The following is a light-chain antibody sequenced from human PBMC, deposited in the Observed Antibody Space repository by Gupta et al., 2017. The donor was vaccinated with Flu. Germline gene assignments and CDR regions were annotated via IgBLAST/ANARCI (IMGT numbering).Light chain of an antibody. Sequence: QLVLTQSPSSSASLGASVKLTCTRSSGHSTYALAWHQQQPEKGPRFLMKVNSDGSHTKGDEIPDRFSGSSSGTERYLTISSLQSEDEADYYCQTWGAGKGVFGGGTKLTVL. V-gene: IGLV4-69*01. CDR2: VNSDGSH. J-gene: IGLJ3*02. CDR3: QTWGAGKGV. CDR1: SGHSTYA.